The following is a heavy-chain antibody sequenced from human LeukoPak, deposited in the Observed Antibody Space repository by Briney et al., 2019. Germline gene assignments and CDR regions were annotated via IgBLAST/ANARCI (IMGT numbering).Heavy chain of an antibody. CDR2: IYYSGST. V-gene: IGHV4-59*01. CDR3: ARGRGYSGYDPWVC. CDR1: GGSISSYY. Sequence: SETLSLTCTVSGGSISSYYWSWIRQPPGKGLEWIGYIYYSGSTNYNPSLKSRVTISVDTSKNQFSLKLSSVTAADTAVYYCARGRGYSGYDPWVCWGQGTLVTVSS. D-gene: IGHD5-12*01. J-gene: IGHJ4*02.